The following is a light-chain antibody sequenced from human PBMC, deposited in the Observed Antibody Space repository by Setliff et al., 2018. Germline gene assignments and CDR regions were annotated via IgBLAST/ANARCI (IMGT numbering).Light chain of an antibody. V-gene: IGLV2-11*01. CDR2: DVS. J-gene: IGLJ1*01. Sequence: QSALAQPRSVSGSPGQSVTISCTGTSSDVGGYNYVSWYQQHPGKAPKLMIYDVSKRPSGVPDRFSGSKSGNTASLTISGLQAEDEADYYCCSYAGSYTSLYVFGTGPRSPS. CDR1: SSDVGGYNY. CDR3: CSYAGSYTSLYV.